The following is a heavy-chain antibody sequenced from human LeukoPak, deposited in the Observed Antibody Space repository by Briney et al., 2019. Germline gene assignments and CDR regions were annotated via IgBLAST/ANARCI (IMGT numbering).Heavy chain of an antibody. CDR3: AKSMVRGVPRTPSDY. CDR2: ISGSGGST. V-gene: IGHV3-23*01. CDR1: GFTFSSSA. Sequence: PGGSLRLSCAASGFTFSSSAMSWVRQAPGKGLEWVSAISGSGGSTYYADSVKGRFTISRDNSKNTLYLQMNSLSAEDTAVYYCAKSMVRGVPRTPSDYWGQGTLVTVSS. D-gene: IGHD3-10*01. J-gene: IGHJ4*02.